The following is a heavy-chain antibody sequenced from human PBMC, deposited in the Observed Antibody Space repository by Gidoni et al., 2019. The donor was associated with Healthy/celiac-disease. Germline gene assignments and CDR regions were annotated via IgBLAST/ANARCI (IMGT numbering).Heavy chain of an antibody. CDR3: AKDEARIAAAGLFDY. Sequence: APGKGLEWVSAISGSGGSTYYADSVKGRFTISRYNSKNTLYLQMNSLRAEDTAVYYCAKDEARIAAAGLFDYWGQGTLVTVSS. D-gene: IGHD6-13*01. J-gene: IGHJ4*02. V-gene: IGHV3-23*01. CDR2: ISGSGGST.